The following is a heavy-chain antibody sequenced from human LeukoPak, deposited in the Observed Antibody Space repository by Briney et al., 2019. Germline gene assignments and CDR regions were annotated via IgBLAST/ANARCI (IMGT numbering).Heavy chain of an antibody. V-gene: IGHV3-23*01. CDR2: ISNSDGKT. CDR3: ASTTRGGTYYYYMDV. J-gene: IGHJ6*03. Sequence: GGSLRLSCAASGFTFSSYAMSWVRQAPGKGLEWVSTISNSDGKTYYADSVKGRFTVSRDNSKNTLYLQMNSLRAEDTAVYYCASTTRGGTYYYYMDVWGKGTTVTISS. CDR1: GFTFSSYA. D-gene: IGHD1-1*01.